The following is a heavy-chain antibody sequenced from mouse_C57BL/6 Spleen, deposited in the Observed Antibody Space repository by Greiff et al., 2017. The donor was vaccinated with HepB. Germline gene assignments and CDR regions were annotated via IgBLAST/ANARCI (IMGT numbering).Heavy chain of an antibody. V-gene: IGHV1-15*01. J-gene: IGHJ3*01. D-gene: IGHD4-1*01. CDR2: IDPETGGT. CDR1: GYTFTDYE. CDR3: TREGTGTRAWFAY. Sequence: QVQLQQSGAELVRPGASVTLSCKDSGYTFTDYEMHWVKQTPVHGLEWIGAIDPETGGTAYNQKFKGKAILTADKSSSTAYMELRSLTSEDSAVYYCTREGTGTRAWFAYWGQGTLVTVSA.